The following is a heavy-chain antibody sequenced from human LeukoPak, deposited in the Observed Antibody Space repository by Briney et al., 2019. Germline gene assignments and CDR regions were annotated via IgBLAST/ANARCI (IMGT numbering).Heavy chain of an antibody. CDR2: IYSGGST. V-gene: IGHV3-66*01. Sequence: PGGSLRLSCAASGFTVSSNYMSWVRQAPGKGLEWVSVIYSGGSTYYADSVKGRFTISRDNSKNTLYLQMNSLGAEDTAVYYCARGPTRVTSYYYYGMDVWGQGTTVTVSS. CDR1: GFTVSSNY. CDR3: ARGPTRVTSYYYYGMDV. J-gene: IGHJ6*02. D-gene: IGHD2-21*02.